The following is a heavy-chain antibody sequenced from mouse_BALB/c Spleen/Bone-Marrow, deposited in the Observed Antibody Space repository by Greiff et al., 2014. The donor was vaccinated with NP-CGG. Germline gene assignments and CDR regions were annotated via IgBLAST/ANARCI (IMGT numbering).Heavy chain of an antibody. J-gene: IGHJ2*01. CDR2: ISSAGIHT. Sequence: VQLQQPGGGLVKPGGSLKLSCTASGFTFTSYAMSWVRQTPEKRLEWVATISSAGIHTYYVDTVKGRFTISRDNAKNTLFLHMSSLRSEDTAMYYCARQDRVYYFDYWGQGTPLTVSS. CDR1: GFTFTSYA. CDR3: ARQDRVYYFDY. V-gene: IGHV5-9-3*01.